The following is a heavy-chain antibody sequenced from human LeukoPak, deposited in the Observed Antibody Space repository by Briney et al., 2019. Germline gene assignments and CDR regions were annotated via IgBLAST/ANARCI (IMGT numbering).Heavy chain of an antibody. D-gene: IGHD6-19*01. CDR2: IYYSGST. CDR3: ARAAVAGTYYYYYGMDV. J-gene: IGHJ6*02. CDR1: GGSISSYY. V-gene: IGHV4-59*01. Sequence: SETLSLTCTVSGGSISSYYWSWIRQPPGKGLEWIGYIYYSGSTNYYPSLKSRVTISVDTSKNQFSLKLSSVTAADTAVYYCARAAVAGTYYYYYGMDVWGQGTTVTVSS.